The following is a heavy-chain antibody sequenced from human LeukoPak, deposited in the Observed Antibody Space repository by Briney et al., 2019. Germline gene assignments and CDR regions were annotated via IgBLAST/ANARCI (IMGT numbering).Heavy chain of an antibody. Sequence: GGSLRLSCAASGLTFSRHGMNWVRQAPGKGLEWVGRIKSKTDVGTTDYAAPVKGRFTISRDDSKNTLYLQMNSLKTEDTAVYYCTTEGVWFGESIDYWGQGTLVTVSS. V-gene: IGHV3-15*01. J-gene: IGHJ4*02. CDR3: TTEGVWFGESIDY. CDR1: GLTFSRHG. CDR2: IKSKTDVGTT. D-gene: IGHD3-10*01.